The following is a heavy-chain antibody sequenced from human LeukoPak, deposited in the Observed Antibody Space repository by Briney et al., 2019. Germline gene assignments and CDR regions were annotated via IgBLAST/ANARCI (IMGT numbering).Heavy chain of an antibody. CDR2: ISGSGGST. CDR1: GFTFSSYA. V-gene: IGHV3-23*01. CDR3: ARDKDWLLYDY. J-gene: IGHJ4*02. D-gene: IGHD3/OR15-3a*01. Sequence: GGSLRLSCAASGFTFSSYAMSWVRQAPGKGLEWVSAISGSGGSTYYADSVKGRFTISRDNAKNTLYLQMNTLRAEDTAVYYCARDKDWLLYDYWGQGTLVTVSS.